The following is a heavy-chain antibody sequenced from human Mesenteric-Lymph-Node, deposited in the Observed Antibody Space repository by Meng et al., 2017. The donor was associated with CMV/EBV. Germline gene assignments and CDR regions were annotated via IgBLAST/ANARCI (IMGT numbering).Heavy chain of an antibody. CDR2: ISSSGSTI. D-gene: IGHD5-24*01. CDR3: ARDSRDTYNYFDY. J-gene: IGHJ4*02. V-gene: IGHV3-48*03. CDR1: GFMFSNYE. Sequence: GGSLRLSCAASGFMFSNYEMNWVRQAPGKGLEWVSYISSSGSTIYYADSVKGRFTISRDNAKNSLYLQMNSLRVEDTAVYYCARDSRDTYNYFDYWGQGTLVTVSS.